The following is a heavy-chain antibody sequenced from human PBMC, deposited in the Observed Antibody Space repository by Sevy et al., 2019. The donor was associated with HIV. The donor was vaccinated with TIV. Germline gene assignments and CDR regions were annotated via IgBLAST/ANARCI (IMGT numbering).Heavy chain of an antibody. D-gene: IGHD6-13*01. Sequence: SETLSLTCTVSGGSISSGSYYWSWIRQPAGKGLEWIGRIYTSGSTNYNPSLKGRVTMSVDTSKNQFSLKLSSVTAADTAVYYCARDYSDSSSWDYYYYGMDVWGQGTTVTVSS. V-gene: IGHV4-61*02. J-gene: IGHJ6*02. CDR2: IYTSGST. CDR1: GGSISSGSYY. CDR3: ARDYSDSSSWDYYYYGMDV.